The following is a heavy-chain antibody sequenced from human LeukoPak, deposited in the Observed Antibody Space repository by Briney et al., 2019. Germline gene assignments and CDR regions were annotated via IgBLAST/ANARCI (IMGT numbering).Heavy chain of an antibody. CDR1: GFTFSSYA. CDR2: ISYDGSNK. J-gene: IGHJ4*02. Sequence: GGSLRLSCAASGFTFSSYAMHWVRQAPGKGLEWVAVISYDGSNKYYADSVKGRFTISRDNSKNTLYLQMNSLRAEDTAVYYCAKDSSGFGWGQGTLVTVSS. D-gene: IGHD6-19*01. CDR3: AKDSSGFG. V-gene: IGHV3-30-3*01.